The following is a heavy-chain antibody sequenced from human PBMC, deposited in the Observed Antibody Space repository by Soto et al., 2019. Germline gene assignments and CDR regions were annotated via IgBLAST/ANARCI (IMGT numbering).Heavy chain of an antibody. CDR2: TRNKANSYTT. CDR3: ARLAPD. V-gene: IGHV3-72*01. J-gene: IGHJ4*02. CDR1: GFTFSDHN. Sequence: EVQLVESGGGLVQPGGSLRLSCAASGFTFSDHNMDWVRQAPGKGLEWVGRTRNKANSYTTEYAASVKGRFTISRDDSKKSLYLQMNSLKTEATAMYYCARLAPDWGQGTLVTVSS.